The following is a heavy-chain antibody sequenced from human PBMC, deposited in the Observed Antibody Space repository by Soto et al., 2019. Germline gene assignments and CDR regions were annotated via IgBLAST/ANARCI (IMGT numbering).Heavy chain of an antibody. CDR2: ISWNSRSI. Sequence: EVQWVGSGGGLVQPGGSLRLSCAASGFTVAESAMHWVRQAPGKGLEWVSGISWNSRSIDYADSVKGRFTISRDNAKNSLFLQLNSLRPEDTALYYCTNGYYGLGSSYFDYWSRGALVTVSS. V-gene: IGHV3-9*01. J-gene: IGHJ4*02. CDR1: GFTVAESA. D-gene: IGHD3-10*01. CDR3: TNGYYGLGSSYFDY.